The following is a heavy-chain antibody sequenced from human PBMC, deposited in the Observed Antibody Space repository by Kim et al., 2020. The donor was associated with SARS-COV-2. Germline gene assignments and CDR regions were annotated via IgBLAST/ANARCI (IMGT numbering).Heavy chain of an antibody. CDR2: ISSSSDTI. V-gene: IGHV3-48*02. J-gene: IGHJ6*02. CDR1: GLTFSLSN. Sequence: GGSLRLSCAASGLTFSLSNMNWVRQTPGKGLEWLAYISSSSDTIYYADSVKGRFTVSRDNAKKSLSLHMNSLRDEDTAVYYCTKDKKAESAYDVLKSHYGPPDTPYGMDVWGQGTTVTVSS. D-gene: IGHD3-9*01. CDR3: TKDKKAESAYDVLKSHYGPPDTPYGMDV.